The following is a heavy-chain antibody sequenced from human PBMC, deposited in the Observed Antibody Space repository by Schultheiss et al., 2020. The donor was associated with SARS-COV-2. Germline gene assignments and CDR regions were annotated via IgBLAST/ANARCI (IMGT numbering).Heavy chain of an antibody. CDR3: ARGPHYSGSYYGMDV. D-gene: IGHD1-26*01. CDR1: GGSISSYY. V-gene: IGHV4-59*01. Sequence: SQTLSHTCTVSGGSISSYYWSWIRQPPGKGLEWIGYIYYSGSTNYNPSLKSRVTISVDTSKNQFSLKLSSVTAADTAVYYCARGPHYSGSYYGMDVWGQGTTVTVSS. J-gene: IGHJ6*02. CDR2: IYYSGST.